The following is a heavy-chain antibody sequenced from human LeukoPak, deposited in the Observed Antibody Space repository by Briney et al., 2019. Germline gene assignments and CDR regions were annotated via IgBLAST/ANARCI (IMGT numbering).Heavy chain of an antibody. J-gene: IGHJ5*02. D-gene: IGHD6-13*01. V-gene: IGHV1-69*13. CDR3: ANRPSSSRYNWFDP. CDR2: IIPIFGTA. CDR1: GGTFSSYA. Sequence: SVKVSCKASGGTFSSYAISWVRQAPGQGLEWMGGIIPIFGTANYAQKSQGRVTITADEFTSTAYMELSSLRSEDTAVYYCANRPSSSRYNWFDPWGQGTLVTVSS.